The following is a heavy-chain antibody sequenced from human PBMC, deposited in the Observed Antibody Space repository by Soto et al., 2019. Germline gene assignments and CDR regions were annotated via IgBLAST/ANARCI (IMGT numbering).Heavy chain of an antibody. J-gene: IGHJ6*03. CDR1: GYTFTSYG. Sequence: ASVKVSCKASGYTFTSYGISLVRQAPGQGLEWMGWISAYNGNTNYAQKLQGRVTMTTDTSTSTAYMELRSLRSDDTAVYYCARRTGTYSGYDGGYYYYYMDVWGKGTTVTVSS. V-gene: IGHV1-18*01. D-gene: IGHD5-12*01. CDR2: ISAYNGNT. CDR3: ARRTGTYSGYDGGYYYYYMDV.